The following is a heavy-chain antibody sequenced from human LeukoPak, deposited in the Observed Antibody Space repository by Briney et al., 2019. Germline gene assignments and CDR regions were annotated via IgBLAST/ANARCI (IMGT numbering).Heavy chain of an antibody. D-gene: IGHD5-12*01. J-gene: IGHJ4*02. CDR3: ARDRDSGYDSGLIFDY. CDR2: INPNSGGT. CDR1: GYTFTGYY. Sequence: ASVKVSCKASGYTFTGYYMHWVRQAPGQGLEWMGWINPNSGGTNYAQKFQGRVTMTRDTSISTAYMELSRLRSDDTAVYYCARDRDSGYDSGLIFDYWGQGTLVTVSS. V-gene: IGHV1-2*02.